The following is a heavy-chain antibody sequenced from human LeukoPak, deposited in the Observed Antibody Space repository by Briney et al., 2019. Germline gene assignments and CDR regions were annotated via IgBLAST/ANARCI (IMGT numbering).Heavy chain of an antibody. Sequence: SETLSLTCAVYGGSFSGYYWSWIRQPPGKGLEWIGYIYYSGSTNYNPSLKSRVTISVDTSKNQFSLKLSSVTAADTAVYYCARDRRYYDSSGYYRYFDLWGRGTLVTVSS. J-gene: IGHJ2*01. CDR2: IYYSGST. CDR3: ARDRRYYDSSGYYRYFDL. CDR1: GGSFSGYY. V-gene: IGHV4-59*01. D-gene: IGHD3-22*01.